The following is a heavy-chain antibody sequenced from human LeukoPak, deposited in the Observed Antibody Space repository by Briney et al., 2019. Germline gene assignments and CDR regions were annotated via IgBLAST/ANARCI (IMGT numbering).Heavy chain of an antibody. D-gene: IGHD7-27*01. J-gene: IGHJ3*02. CDR2: IRNDGSN. Sequence: PGGSASLSCAASGFTFNTYGMHWVRQAPGKGLEWVAFIRNDGSNHADSVKGRVTISRDISKNTLYLQMNSLRVDDTAVYYCAKFVELGMDPSFDIWGQGTIVTVSS. CDR3: AKFVELGMDPSFDI. V-gene: IGHV3-30*02. CDR1: GFTFNTYG.